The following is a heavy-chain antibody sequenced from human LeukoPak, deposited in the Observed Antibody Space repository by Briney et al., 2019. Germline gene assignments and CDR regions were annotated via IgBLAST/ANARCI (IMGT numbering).Heavy chain of an antibody. V-gene: IGHV3-21*01. CDR3: ARDSRFLEWFHFDY. Sequence: GGSLRLSCAASGFTFSSYSMNWVRQAPGKGLEWVSSISNSSSYIYYADSVKGRFTISRDNAKNSLYLQMNSLRAEDTAVYYCARDSRFLEWFHFDYWGQGTLVTVSS. CDR2: ISNSSSYI. J-gene: IGHJ4*02. CDR1: GFTFSSYS. D-gene: IGHD3-3*01.